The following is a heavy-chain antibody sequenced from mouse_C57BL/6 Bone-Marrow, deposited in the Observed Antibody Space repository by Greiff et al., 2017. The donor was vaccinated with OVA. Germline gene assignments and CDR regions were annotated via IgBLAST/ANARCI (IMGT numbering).Heavy chain of an antibody. J-gene: IGHJ3*01. CDR1: GFTFSSYA. Sequence: VQLKESGEGLVKPGGSVKLSCAASGFTFSSYAMSWVRQTPEKRLEWVAYISSGGDYINYADTVKGRFTISRDNATNTLYLQMSSLKSEDAAMYYYTRVELSGMDYWGQGTLVTVSA. V-gene: IGHV5-9-1*02. CDR2: ISSGGDYI. CDR3: TRVELSGMDY. D-gene: IGHD2-3*01.